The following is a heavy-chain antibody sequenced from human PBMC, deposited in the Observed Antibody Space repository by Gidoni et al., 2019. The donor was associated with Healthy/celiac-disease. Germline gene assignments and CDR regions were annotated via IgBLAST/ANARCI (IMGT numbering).Heavy chain of an antibody. CDR2: IILIFVTA. Sequence: QVQLVQSGAEVKKPGSSVKVSCKASGGNFSSYAISWVRQAPGQGLECMGGIILIFVTANYAQKFQGRVTITADKSTSTAYMDLSSLRSEDTAVYYCARDGPFVAVAGMGGWGQGTLVTVSS. D-gene: IGHD6-19*01. V-gene: IGHV1-69*06. J-gene: IGHJ4*02. CDR1: GGNFSSYA. CDR3: ARDGPFVAVAGMGG.